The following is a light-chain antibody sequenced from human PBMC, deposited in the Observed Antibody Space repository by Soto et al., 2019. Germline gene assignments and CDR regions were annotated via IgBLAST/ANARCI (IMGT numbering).Light chain of an antibody. V-gene: IGKV3-20*01. CDR3: QQSGSSPWT. CDR1: QSVSNNF. CDR2: GAS. Sequence: EIVLTQSPGTLSLSPGEKATLSCRASQSVSNNFLAWYQQKPGQTPRHLIYGASSRATGIPDRFSGSGSGTDFTLTISRLEPEDFAVYYCQQSGSSPWTFGQGTKVEIK. J-gene: IGKJ1*01.